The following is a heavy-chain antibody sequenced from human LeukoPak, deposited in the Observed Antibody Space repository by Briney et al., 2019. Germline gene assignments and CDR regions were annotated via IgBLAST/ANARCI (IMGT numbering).Heavy chain of an antibody. V-gene: IGHV3-21*01. CDR3: AKGGGDLGSGTLDY. J-gene: IGHJ4*02. CDR1: GFTFSDYN. CDR2: ISGSSSYI. Sequence: GGSLRLSCAASGFTFSDYNMNWVRQAPGKGLEWVSSISGSSSYIYYEDSLKGRFTISRDNAKNSLYLQMNSLRAEDTAVYYCAKGGGDLGSGTLDYWGQGTLVTVSS. D-gene: IGHD3-10*01.